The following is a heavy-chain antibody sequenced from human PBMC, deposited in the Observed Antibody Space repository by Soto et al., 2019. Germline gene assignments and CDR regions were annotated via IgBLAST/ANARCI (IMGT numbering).Heavy chain of an antibody. V-gene: IGHV3-7*03. CDR3: ARVWGSDAFDI. CDR1: GFTFSSYW. CDR2: IKQDGSEK. D-gene: IGHD7-27*01. Sequence: EVQLVEAGGGLVQPGGSLRLSCAASGFTFSSYWMTWVRQAPGKGLEWVSIIKQDGSEKFYVDSVKGRFAIFRDNAKNLLYLQMNSLSAEDTAVYYCARVWGSDAFDIWGQGTLVTVSS. J-gene: IGHJ3*02.